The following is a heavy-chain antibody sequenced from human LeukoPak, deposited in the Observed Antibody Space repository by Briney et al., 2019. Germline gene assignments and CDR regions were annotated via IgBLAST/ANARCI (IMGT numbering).Heavy chain of an antibody. CDR3: ARDLAVAVIERYYGMDV. V-gene: IGHV1-18*04. J-gene: IGHJ6*04. CDR2: TSAYNGNT. D-gene: IGHD6-19*01. Sequence: ASVKVSCKASGYTFTSYGISWVRQAPGQGLEWMGWTSAYNGNTNYAQKLQGRVTMTTDTSTSTAYMELRNLRSDDTAVYYCARDLAVAVIERYYGMDVWGKGTTVTVSS. CDR1: GYTFTSYG.